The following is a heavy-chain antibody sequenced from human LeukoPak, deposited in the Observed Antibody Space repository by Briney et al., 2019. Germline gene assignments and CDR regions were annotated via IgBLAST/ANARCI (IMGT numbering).Heavy chain of an antibody. V-gene: IGHV3-48*01. J-gene: IGHJ4*02. Sequence: GGSLRLSCAASGFTFSDYNMIWFRQAPGKGLECISFISSRYNIINYADSVKGRCTISRDNAENSLYLQLNSLRVEDTAVYYCARGHSDYDFRLYWGQGTPVTVSS. D-gene: IGHD5-12*01. CDR3: ARGHSDYDFRLY. CDR2: ISSRYNII. CDR1: GFTFSDYN.